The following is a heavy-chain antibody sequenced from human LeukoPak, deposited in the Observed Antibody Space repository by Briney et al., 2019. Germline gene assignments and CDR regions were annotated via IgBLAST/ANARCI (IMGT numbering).Heavy chain of an antibody. CDR1: GGTFSSYA. D-gene: IGHD2-21*02. V-gene: IGHV1-69*13. J-gene: IGHJ5*02. Sequence: SVKVSCKASGGTFSSYAISWVRQAPGQGLEWMGGIIPIFGTANYAQKFQGRVTITADESTSTAYMELSSLRSEDTAVYYCARDGSYCGGDCYSDNWFDPWGQGTLVTVSS. CDR2: IIPIFGTA. CDR3: ARDGSYCGGDCYSDNWFDP.